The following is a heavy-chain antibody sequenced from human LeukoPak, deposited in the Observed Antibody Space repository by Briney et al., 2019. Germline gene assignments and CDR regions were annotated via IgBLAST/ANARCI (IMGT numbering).Heavy chain of an antibody. CDR1: GGSLNNYY. Sequence: SDTLSLTCTVSGGSLNNYYWSWIRQPPGKALEWIGYIYYTGTTKYNSSLKSRATISLDTSKNQFSLKLTSVTAADTALFFCARGYDIDVWGQGTTVTVSS. J-gene: IGHJ6*02. V-gene: IGHV4-59*07. CDR3: ARGYDIDV. CDR2: IYYTGTT.